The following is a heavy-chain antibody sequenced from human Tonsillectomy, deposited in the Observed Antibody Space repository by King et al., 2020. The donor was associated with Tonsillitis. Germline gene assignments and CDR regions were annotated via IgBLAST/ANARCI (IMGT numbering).Heavy chain of an antibody. Sequence: VQLVESGGGVVQPGGSLRLSCAASGFTFDDYAMHWVRQAPGRGLEWVSLIIGNGGSTYYADSVKGRLSISRDNSKNSLYLQMNSLSTEDTSLNYVAKAPVRWIQAGFDIWGQGTMVTVSS. V-gene: IGHV3-43*02. CDR1: GFTFDDYA. J-gene: IGHJ3*02. D-gene: IGHD5-18*01. CDR2: IIGNGGST. CDR3: AKAPVRWIQAGFDI.